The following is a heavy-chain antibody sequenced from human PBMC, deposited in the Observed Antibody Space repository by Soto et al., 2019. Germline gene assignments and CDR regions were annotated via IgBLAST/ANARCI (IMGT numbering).Heavy chain of an antibody. CDR1: GYTFTGCY. V-gene: IGHV1-2*02. CDR2: INPNSGGT. Sequence: ASVKVSCKASGYTFTGCYMHWVRQAPGQGLEWMGWINPNSGGTNYAQKFQGRVTMTRDTSISTAYMELSRLRSDDTAVYYCAGTLTLMATITFGDAFDIWGQGTMVTVSS. D-gene: IGHD5-12*01. CDR3: AGTLTLMATITFGDAFDI. J-gene: IGHJ3*02.